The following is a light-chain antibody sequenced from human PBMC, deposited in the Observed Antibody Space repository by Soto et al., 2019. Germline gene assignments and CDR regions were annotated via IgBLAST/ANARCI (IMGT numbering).Light chain of an antibody. CDR1: QSISSW. Sequence: DIQMTQSPSTLSASVGDRVTITCRASQSISSWLAWYQQKSGKAPKLLIYDASSLESGVPSRFSGSGSGTEFTLTISSLQPDDFATYYCQQYNSYRGAFGQGTKVEIK. J-gene: IGKJ1*01. CDR3: QQYNSYRGA. CDR2: DAS. V-gene: IGKV1-5*01.